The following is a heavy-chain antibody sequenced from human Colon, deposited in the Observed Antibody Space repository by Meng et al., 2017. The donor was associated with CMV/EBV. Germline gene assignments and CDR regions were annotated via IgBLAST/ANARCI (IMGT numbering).Heavy chain of an antibody. J-gene: IGHJ4*02. CDR3: ATEVLKWLGSESVDF. D-gene: IGHD3-10*01. Sequence: FTFRTAWMNWVRQAPGKGLEWVGRIRSESVGGTTDYSAPVKGRFTISRDDSKNTVYLHMNNLKTEDTAVYYCATEVLKWLGSESVDFWGQGTLVTVSS. CDR2: IRSESVGGTT. CDR1: FTFRTAW. V-gene: IGHV3-15*07.